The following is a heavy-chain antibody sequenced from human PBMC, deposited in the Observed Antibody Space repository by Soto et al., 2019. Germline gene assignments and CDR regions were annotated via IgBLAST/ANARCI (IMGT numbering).Heavy chain of an antibody. CDR2: IRQDGGAQ. J-gene: IGHJ4*02. CDR1: GFTFTNYA. V-gene: IGHV3-7*03. CDR3: VRGGHGSGSYLGYS. Sequence: HPGGSLRLSCAASGFTFTNYAMSWVRQAPGKGLQWVANIRQDGGAQYYVDSVKGRFTISRDNAKNSVYLQMDSLRVEDTAVYYCVRGGHGSGSYLGYSSGQGILVTVSS. D-gene: IGHD3-10*01.